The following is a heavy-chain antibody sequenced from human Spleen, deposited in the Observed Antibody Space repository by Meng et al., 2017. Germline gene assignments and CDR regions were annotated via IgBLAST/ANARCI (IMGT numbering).Heavy chain of an antibody. Sequence: SETLSLTCTVSGDSISTYYWSWIRQPPGKGLEWIGYIYYTGSTNYNPSLKSRVTISVDTSKIQFSLSLSSVTAADTAVYYCARGNAYSGLHWGQGTLVTVSS. J-gene: IGHJ4*02. CDR3: ARGNAYSGLH. D-gene: IGHD2-21*01. CDR2: IYYTGST. CDR1: GDSISTYY. V-gene: IGHV4-59*01.